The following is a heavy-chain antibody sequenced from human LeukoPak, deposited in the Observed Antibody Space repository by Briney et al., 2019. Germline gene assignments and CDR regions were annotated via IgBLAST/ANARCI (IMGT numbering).Heavy chain of an antibody. CDR1: GGSISSYY. D-gene: IGHD3-3*01. J-gene: IGHJ6*03. CDR2: IYYSGST. CDR3: ARGVAVRFLEWLSRAEDYYYMDV. V-gene: IGHV4-59*01. Sequence: SETLSLICTVSGGSISSYYWSWIRQPPGKGLEWIGYIYYSGSTNYNPSLKSRVTISVDTSKNQFSLKLSSVTAADTAVYYCARGVAVRFLEWLSRAEDYYYMDVWGKGTTVTVSS.